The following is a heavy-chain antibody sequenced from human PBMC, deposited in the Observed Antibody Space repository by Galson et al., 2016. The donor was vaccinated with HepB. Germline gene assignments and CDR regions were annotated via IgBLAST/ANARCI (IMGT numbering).Heavy chain of an antibody. V-gene: IGHV4-34*01. CDR2: INHSGST. Sequence: ETLSLTCAVYGGSFSGDYWSWIRQPPGKGLEWIGEINHSGSTNYNPSLKSRVTISVDPSKNQFSLKLSSVTAADTAVYYCARSPGSMIRGGRYFQHWGQGTLVTVSS. CDR3: ARSPGSMIRGGRYFQH. D-gene: IGHD3-10*01. CDR1: GGSFSGDY. J-gene: IGHJ1*01.